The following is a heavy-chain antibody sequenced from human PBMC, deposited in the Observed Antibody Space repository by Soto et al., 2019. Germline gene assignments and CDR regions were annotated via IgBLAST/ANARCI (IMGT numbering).Heavy chain of an antibody. V-gene: IGHV1-2*04. Sequence: ASVKVSCKASGYTFTGYYMHWVRQAPGQGLEWMGWINPNSGGTNYAQKFQGWVTMTRDTSISTAYMELSRLRSDDTAVYYCARDRARIQANYYGSGSYGYWGQGTLVTVSS. CDR1: GYTFTGYY. CDR2: INPNSGGT. D-gene: IGHD3-10*01. J-gene: IGHJ4*02. CDR3: ARDRARIQANYYGSGSYGY.